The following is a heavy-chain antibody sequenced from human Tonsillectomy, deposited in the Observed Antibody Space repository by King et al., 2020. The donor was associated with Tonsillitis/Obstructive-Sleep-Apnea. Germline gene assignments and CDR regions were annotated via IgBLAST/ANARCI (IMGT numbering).Heavy chain of an antibody. J-gene: IGHJ4*02. CDR1: GYTFISYG. V-gene: IGHV1-18*01. Sequence: AQLVQSGAEVKMPGASVKVSCKASGYTFISYGISWVRQAPGQGLEWMGWINAYNGNTNYAQKFQGRVTMTTDTSTSTAYMELRSLRSDDTAVYYCARGPYSGSCLGDYSFDYWGQGTLVTVSS. D-gene: IGHD1-26*01. CDR3: ARGPYSGSCLGDYSFDY. CDR2: INAYNGNT.